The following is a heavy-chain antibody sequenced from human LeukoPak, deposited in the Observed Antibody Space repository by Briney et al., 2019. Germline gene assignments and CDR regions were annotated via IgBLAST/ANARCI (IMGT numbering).Heavy chain of an antibody. Sequence: SETLSLTCTVSGGSISSSSYYWSWIRQPPGKGLEWIGEINHSGSTNYNPSLKSRVTISVDTSKNQFSLKLSSVTAADTAVYYCARSTVVTPFDYWGQGTLVTVSS. CDR3: ARSTVVTPFDY. CDR1: GGSISSSSYY. V-gene: IGHV4-39*07. D-gene: IGHD4-23*01. CDR2: INHSGST. J-gene: IGHJ4*02.